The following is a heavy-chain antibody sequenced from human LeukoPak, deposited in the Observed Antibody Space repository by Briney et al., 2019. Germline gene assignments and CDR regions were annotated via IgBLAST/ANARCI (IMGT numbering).Heavy chain of an antibody. D-gene: IGHD3-10*01. CDR2: INPHSGGT. V-gene: IGHV1-2*02. Sequence: INPHSGGTNYAQKFQGRVTMTRDTSIRTAYMEMSRLRSDETAGYYCARDTERPSSGLVGYWGQGTLVTVSS. J-gene: IGHJ4*02. CDR3: ARDTERPSSGLVGY.